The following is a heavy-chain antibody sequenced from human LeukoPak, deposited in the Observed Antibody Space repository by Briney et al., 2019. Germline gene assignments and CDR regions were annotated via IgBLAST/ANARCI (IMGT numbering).Heavy chain of an antibody. Sequence: GGSLRLSCAASGFTVSSNYMSWVRQAPGKGLEWVSVIYSGGSTYYADSVKGRFTISRDNSKNTLYLQMNSLRAEDTAVYYCASNVDTAMVGGDYYFDYWGQGTLATVSS. CDR1: GFTVSSNY. CDR2: IYSGGST. CDR3: ASNVDTAMVGGDYYFDY. J-gene: IGHJ4*02. D-gene: IGHD5-18*01. V-gene: IGHV3-66*01.